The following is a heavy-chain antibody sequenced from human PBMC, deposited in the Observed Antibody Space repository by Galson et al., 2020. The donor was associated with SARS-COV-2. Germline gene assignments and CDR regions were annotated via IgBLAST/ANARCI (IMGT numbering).Heavy chain of an antibody. CDR3: AREVVGDAFDI. Sequence: GGSLRLSCAASGFTLRSSAMPWVRQAPGKGLEWVAVISYDGSYPYSADSVKGRFTNSRASSKNTLSLQMNSLRAEDTAGYYCAREVVGDAFDIWGQGTMVTVSS. J-gene: IGHJ3*02. CDR1: GFTLRSSA. V-gene: IGHV3-30*04. D-gene: IGHD3-22*01. CDR2: ISYDGSYP.